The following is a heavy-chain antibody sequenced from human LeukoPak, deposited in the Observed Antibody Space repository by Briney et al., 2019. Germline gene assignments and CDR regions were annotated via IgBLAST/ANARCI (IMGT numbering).Heavy chain of an antibody. D-gene: IGHD3-16*01. J-gene: IGHJ4*02. CDR3: AKDELLGFDY. Sequence: GRCMRPSWVPSAFSLSIYGTHWVRPAAGRGLGWVAFIRDDGSNKYYADSVKGRFTISRDNSKNTLYLQMNSLRAEDTAVYYCAKDELLGFDYWGQGTLVTVSS. V-gene: IGHV3-30*02. CDR2: IRDDGSNK. CDR1: AFSLSIYG.